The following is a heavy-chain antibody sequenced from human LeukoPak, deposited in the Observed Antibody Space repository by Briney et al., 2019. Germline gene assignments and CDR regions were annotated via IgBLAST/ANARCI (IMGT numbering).Heavy chain of an antibody. D-gene: IGHD2-2*02. CDR2: INSDGSST. V-gene: IGHV3-74*01. CDR1: GFTFSCYW. J-gene: IGHJ4*02. CDR3: AREESAPIFLGVPAAKPFDY. Sequence: GGSLRLTCAASGFTFSCYWMHWVRQAPGKGLVWVSRINSDGSSTSYADSVKGRFTISRDNAKNTLYLQMNSLRAEDTAVYYCAREESAPIFLGVPAAKPFDYWGQGTLVTVSS.